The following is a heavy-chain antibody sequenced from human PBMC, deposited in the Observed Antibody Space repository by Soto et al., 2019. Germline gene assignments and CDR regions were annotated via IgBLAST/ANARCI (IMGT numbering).Heavy chain of an antibody. D-gene: IGHD6-6*01. V-gene: IGHV2-5*01. J-gene: IGHJ4*02. CDR2: IYWNDDK. Sequence: ESGPTLVNPTHTLTLTCSFSGFSLSTSGVGVGWIRQPPGKALEWLALIYWNDDKRYSPSLKSRLTITKDTSKNQVVLTVTNMDPVDTATYYCAHRSLLVRGDYFEHWGQGTLVTVSS. CDR1: GFSLSTSGVG. CDR3: AHRSLLVRGDYFEH.